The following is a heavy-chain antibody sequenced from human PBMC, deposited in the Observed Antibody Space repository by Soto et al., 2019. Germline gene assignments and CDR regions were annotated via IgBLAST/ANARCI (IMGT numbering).Heavy chain of an antibody. V-gene: IGHV4-34*01. Sequence: SETLSLTCAVYGGSFSGYTWIWIRQPPGKGLEWIGEINHSGTTNHNPSLKSRVIISVDTSKKQFSLRLTSVTAADTAVYYCARGSDYTLSFYYWGQGSLVGVSS. J-gene: IGHJ4*02. CDR2: INHSGTT. CDR1: GGSFSGYT. D-gene: IGHD3-16*01. CDR3: ARGSDYTLSFYY.